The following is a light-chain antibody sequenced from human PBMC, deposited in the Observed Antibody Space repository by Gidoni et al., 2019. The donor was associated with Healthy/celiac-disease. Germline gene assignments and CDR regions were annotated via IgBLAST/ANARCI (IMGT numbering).Light chain of an antibody. V-gene: IGKV1-39*01. CDR1: QSISSY. Sequence: DIQITPSPSSLSASVGDRVTITCPASQSISSYLNWYQQKPGKAPKLLIYAASSLQSGVPSRFSGSGSGTDFTLTISSLQPEDFATYYCQQSYSTPLTFGGGTKVEIK. J-gene: IGKJ4*01. CDR2: AAS. CDR3: QQSYSTPLT.